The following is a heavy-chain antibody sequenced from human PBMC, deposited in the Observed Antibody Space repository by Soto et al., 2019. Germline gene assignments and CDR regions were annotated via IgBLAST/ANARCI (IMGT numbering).Heavy chain of an antibody. D-gene: IGHD6-19*01. J-gene: IGHJ6*02. CDR2: ISYDGSNK. CDR1: GFTFSSYG. CDR3: VKDGSSGWPYYYGMDV. V-gene: IGHV3-30*18. Sequence: GGSLRHSCAASGFTFSSYGMHWVRQAPGKGLEWVAVISYDGSNKYYADSVKGRFTISRDNSKNTLYLQMSSLRAEDTAVYYCVKDGSSGWPYYYGMDVWGQGTTVTVSS.